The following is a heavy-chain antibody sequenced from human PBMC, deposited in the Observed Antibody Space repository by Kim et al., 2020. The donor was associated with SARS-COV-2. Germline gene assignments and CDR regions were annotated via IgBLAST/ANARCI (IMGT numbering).Heavy chain of an antibody. D-gene: IGHD3-10*01. Sequence: GGSLRLSCAASGFTFSSYDMHWVRQATGKGLEWVSAIGTAGDTYYPGSVKGRFTISRENAKNSLYLQMNSLRAGDTAVYYCARAKGWYGSGSYYDYWGQGTLGTVSS. CDR3: ARAKGWYGSGSYYDY. J-gene: IGHJ4*02. V-gene: IGHV3-13*01. CDR1: GFTFSSYD. CDR2: IGTAGDT.